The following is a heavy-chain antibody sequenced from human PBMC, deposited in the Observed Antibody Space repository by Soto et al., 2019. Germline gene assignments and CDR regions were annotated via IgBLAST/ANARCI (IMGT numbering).Heavy chain of an antibody. CDR1: GFTFSSYS. Sequence: GGSLRLSCAASGFTFSSYSMNWVRQAPGKGLEWVSYISSSSSTIYYADSVKGRFTISRDNAKNSLYLQMNSLRDQDTAVYYCVRVPQYYDSSGYGYWGQGTLVTVSS. V-gene: IGHV3-48*02. CDR3: VRVPQYYDSSGYGY. CDR2: ISSSSSTI. J-gene: IGHJ4*02. D-gene: IGHD3-22*01.